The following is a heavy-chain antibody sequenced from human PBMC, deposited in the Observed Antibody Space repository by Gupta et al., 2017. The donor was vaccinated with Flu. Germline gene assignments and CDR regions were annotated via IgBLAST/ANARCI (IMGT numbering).Heavy chain of an antibody. CDR2: IHPSADDP. D-gene: IGHD3-16*01. V-gene: IGHV1-69*06. CDR3: ATEQPSRDFDFGEVWGH. Sequence: QVQLVQSGAEVRKPGSSVKVSCRASGGSLRDYSFSWLRQAPGQGFEWMGGIHPSADDPDYARKFQGRVTITADRSTSTVYMEMTRLRSADTAVYYCATEQPSRDFDFGEVWGHWGQGTQVTAYS. J-gene: IGHJ4*02. CDR1: GGSLRDYS.